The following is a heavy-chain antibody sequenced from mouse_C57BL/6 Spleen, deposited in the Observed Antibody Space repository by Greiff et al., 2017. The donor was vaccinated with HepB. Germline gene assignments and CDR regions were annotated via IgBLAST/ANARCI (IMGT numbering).Heavy chain of an antibody. Sequence: QVQLQQSGAELARPGASVKLSCKASGYTFTSYGISWVKQRTGQGLEWIGEIYPRSGNTYYNEKFKGKATLTADKSSSTAYMELRSLTSEDSAVYFCAREGSYDYDWYFDVWGTGTTVTVSS. CDR3: AREGSYDYDWYFDV. J-gene: IGHJ1*03. D-gene: IGHD2-4*01. CDR2: IYPRSGNT. V-gene: IGHV1-81*01. CDR1: GYTFTSYG.